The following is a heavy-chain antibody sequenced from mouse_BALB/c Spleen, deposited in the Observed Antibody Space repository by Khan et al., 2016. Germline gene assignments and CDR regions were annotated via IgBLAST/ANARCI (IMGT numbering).Heavy chain of an antibody. J-gene: IGHJ2*01. Sequence: EVQLQESGPGLVKPSQSLSLTCTVTGYSITSDYAWNWIRQFPGNTLEWMGYISYSGSTSYNPSLISRISITRNTSKNPSFLQLTSVTTNDSATYYCAGYYGSSYYFDYWGQGTTLTVSS. CDR1: GYSITSDYA. V-gene: IGHV3-2*02. CDR2: ISYSGST. D-gene: IGHD1-1*01. CDR3: AGYYGSSYYFDY.